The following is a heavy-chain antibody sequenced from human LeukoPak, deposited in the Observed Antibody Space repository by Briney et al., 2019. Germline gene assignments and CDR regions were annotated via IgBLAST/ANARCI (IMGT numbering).Heavy chain of an antibody. CDR1: GFTFSNYW. J-gene: IGHJ6*02. Sequence: PGGSLRLSCATSGFTFSNYWMGWVRQAPGEGLEWVANVRQDGGEKCYVDSVKGRFTISRDNAKNSLYLQMNSLRAEDTAVYYCATLYYDILTGKYYYYGMDVWGQGTTVTVSS. V-gene: IGHV3-7*03. CDR2: VRQDGGEK. CDR3: ATLYYDILTGKYYYYGMDV. D-gene: IGHD3-9*01.